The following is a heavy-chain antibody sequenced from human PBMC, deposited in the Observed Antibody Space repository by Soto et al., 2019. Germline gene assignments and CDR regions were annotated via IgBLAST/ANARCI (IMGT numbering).Heavy chain of an antibody. CDR1: GYTFTSYA. J-gene: IGHJ6*02. V-gene: IGHV1-3*01. CDR3: ASLHVGPYYYGMDV. D-gene: IGHD1-26*01. Sequence: GASVKVSCKASGYTFTSYAMHWVRQAPGQRLEWMGWINAGNGNTKYSRKFQGRVTITRDTSASTAYMEMSSLRSEDTAVYYCASLHVGPYYYGMDVWGQGTTVTVSS. CDR2: INAGNGNT.